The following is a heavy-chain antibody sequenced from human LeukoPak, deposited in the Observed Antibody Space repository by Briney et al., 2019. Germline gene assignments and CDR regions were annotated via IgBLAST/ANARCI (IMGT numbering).Heavy chain of an antibody. CDR1: GFSFSSYW. CDR3: ARVDFDWLFDY. V-gene: IGHV3-7*01. J-gene: IGHJ4*02. Sequence: GGSLRLSCAASGFSFSSYWMSWVRQAPGKGLEWVANIKQDGSEKYYVDSVKGRFTISRDNAKNSLYLQMNSLRAEDTAVYYCARVDFDWLFDYWGQGTLVTVSS. CDR2: IKQDGSEK. D-gene: IGHD3-9*01.